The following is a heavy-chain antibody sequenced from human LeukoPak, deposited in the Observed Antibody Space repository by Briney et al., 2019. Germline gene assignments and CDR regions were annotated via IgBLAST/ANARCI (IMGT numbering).Heavy chain of an antibody. D-gene: IGHD3-22*01. J-gene: IGHJ6*03. V-gene: IGHV3-23*01. Sequence: GGSLRLSCAASGFTFSSYAMSWVRQAPGKGLDWVSAISGSGGSTYYADSVKGRFTISRDNSKNTLYLQMNSLRAEDTAVYYCAKPPYYYDSSGYYYYMDVWGKGTTVTVSS. CDR3: AKPPYYYDSSGYYYYMDV. CDR1: GFTFSSYA. CDR2: ISGSGGST.